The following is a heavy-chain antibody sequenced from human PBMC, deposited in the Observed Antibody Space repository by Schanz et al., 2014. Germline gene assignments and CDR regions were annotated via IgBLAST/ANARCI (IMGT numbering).Heavy chain of an antibody. Sequence: VQLVESGGGVVQPGGSLRLSCVASGFSISDHTMRWDRQAPGKGLEPVSVTYLGGNTDYADSVKGRFTISRDDSKNTLHLQMNSLRSEDTAIYFCARDQASTHWGQGTPVTVSS. CDR2: TYLGGNT. CDR3: ARDQASTH. V-gene: IGHV3-66*01. J-gene: IGHJ4*02. CDR1: GFSISDHT.